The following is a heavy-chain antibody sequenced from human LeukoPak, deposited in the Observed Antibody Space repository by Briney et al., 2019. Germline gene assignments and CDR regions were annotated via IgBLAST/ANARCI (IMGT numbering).Heavy chain of an antibody. CDR2: ISYDGSNK. J-gene: IGHJ3*02. Sequence: GGSLRFSCAASGFTFSSYAMTWVRQAPGKGLEWVAVISYDGSNKYYADSVKGRFTISRDNSKNTLYLQMNSLRAEDTAVYYCLSWFGELRDAFDIWGQGTMVTVSS. V-gene: IGHV3-30*04. CDR1: GFTFSSYA. CDR3: LSWFGELRDAFDI. D-gene: IGHD3-10*01.